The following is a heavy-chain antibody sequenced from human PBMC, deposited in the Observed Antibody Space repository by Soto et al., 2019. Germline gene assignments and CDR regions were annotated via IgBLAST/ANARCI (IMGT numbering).Heavy chain of an antibody. D-gene: IGHD6-19*01. J-gene: IGHJ4*02. Sequence: EVQLVESGGGLVQPGGSLRVSCAASGFTFSSYWMHWVRQAPGKGLVWVSRINSDGSSTSYADSVKGRFTISRDNAKNKLYFQMNSLRTEDKAIYFCARRGAVAGLHYWGQGTLVTVSS. CDR1: GFTFSSYW. CDR2: INSDGSST. CDR3: ARRGAVAGLHY. V-gene: IGHV3-74*01.